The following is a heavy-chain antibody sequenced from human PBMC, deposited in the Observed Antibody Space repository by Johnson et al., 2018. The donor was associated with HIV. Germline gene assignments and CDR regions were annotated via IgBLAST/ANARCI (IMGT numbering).Heavy chain of an antibody. J-gene: IGHJ3*01. CDR3: ARELNSGNYDPWFERWESGAFDV. CDR1: GFTFSDYW. CDR2: IQYDGSDK. V-gene: IGHV3-7*05. D-gene: IGHD1-26*01. Sequence: VQLVESGGGLVQPGGSLRLSCGASGFTFSDYWMSWVRQAPGKGLEWVASIQYDGSDKYYVDAVKGRLIISRDNVNNSVYLQMNSLRGEDTAVYYCARELNSGNYDPWFERWESGAFDVWGQGTLVTVSS.